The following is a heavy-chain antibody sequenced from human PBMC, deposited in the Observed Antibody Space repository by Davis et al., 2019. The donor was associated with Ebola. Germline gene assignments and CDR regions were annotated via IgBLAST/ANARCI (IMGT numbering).Heavy chain of an antibody. V-gene: IGHV1-69*05. CDR2: IIPIFGTA. Sequence: AASVKVSCKASGYTFTSYGISWVRQAPGQGLEWMGGIIPIFGTASYAQKFQGRVTMTRDTSTSTVYMELSSLRSEDTAVYYCARDLRIFGVVGIYYYYGMDVWGQGTTVTVSS. CDR1: GYTFTSYG. D-gene: IGHD3-3*01. J-gene: IGHJ6*02. CDR3: ARDLRIFGVVGIYYYYGMDV.